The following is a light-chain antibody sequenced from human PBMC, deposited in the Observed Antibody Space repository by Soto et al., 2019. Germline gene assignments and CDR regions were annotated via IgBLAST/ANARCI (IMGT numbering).Light chain of an antibody. CDR2: AAS. J-gene: IGKJ1*01. Sequence: DIQMTQSPSSLSASVGDRVTITCRASQSISTSLIWYQQKLGKAPNLLIYAASSLQSGLPSRFSGSGSGTDFTLTISSLQPEDFATCYCQQSYSAPPTFGQGTKVDIK. V-gene: IGKV1-39*01. CDR1: QSISTS. CDR3: QQSYSAPPT.